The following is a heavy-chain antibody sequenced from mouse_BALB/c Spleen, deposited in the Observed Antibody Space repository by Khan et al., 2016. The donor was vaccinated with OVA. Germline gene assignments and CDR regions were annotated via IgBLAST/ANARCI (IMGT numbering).Heavy chain of an antibody. CDR3: ARGTFDY. Sequence: EVQLQASGPELMRPGSSVNISCKASGYSFTSYYIHWVKQSHGKSLEWIGYIDPFNGGTDYNQKFKGKATLTVDKSSNTAYMHLSSLTSEDSAVYYCARGTFDYWGQGTLVTVS. J-gene: IGHJ3*01. V-gene: IGHV1S135*01. CDR1: GYSFTSYY. CDR2: IDPFNGGT. D-gene: IGHD3-3*01.